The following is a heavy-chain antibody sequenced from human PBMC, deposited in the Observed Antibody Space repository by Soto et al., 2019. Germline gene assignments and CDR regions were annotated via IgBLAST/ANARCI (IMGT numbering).Heavy chain of an antibody. J-gene: IGHJ4*02. CDR1: GYMFTTYG. Sequence: QVQLVQSGGEVKKPGASVEVSCRTSGYMFTTYGMSWVRQAPGQGLEWMAWISAYNGNKKYAQKFQGRVTRTTDTFTSTVSMELRNLTSDDTGTYFCARTGGGMAARPLEYWGQGTLVTVSS. CDR2: ISAYNGNK. CDR3: ARTGGGMAARPLEY. D-gene: IGHD6-6*01. V-gene: IGHV1-18*04.